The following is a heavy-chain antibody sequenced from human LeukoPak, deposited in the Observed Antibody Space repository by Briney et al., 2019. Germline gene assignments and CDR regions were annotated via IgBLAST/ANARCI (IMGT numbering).Heavy chain of an antibody. V-gene: IGHV3-15*01. Sequence: GGSLRLSCAASGFTFNNFWMSWVRQAPGKGLEWIGRIKSQTDGGTADYAAPVKGRFTISRDDSKTTLLLQMNSLKTEDTAMYYCATDLLDYWGRGTLVTVSS. CDR3: ATDLLDY. CDR1: GFTFNNFW. J-gene: IGHJ4*02. CDR2: IKSQTDGGTA.